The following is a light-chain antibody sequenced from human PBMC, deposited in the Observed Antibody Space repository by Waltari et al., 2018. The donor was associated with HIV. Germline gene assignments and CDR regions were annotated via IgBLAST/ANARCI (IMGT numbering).Light chain of an antibody. CDR1: TGAVTSGHS. CDR3: LLSYGGPRV. V-gene: IGLV7-46*01. Sequence: QAVVTHEPSLTVSPGGTVTLTCGSSTGAVTSGHSPYWFQQRPGQAPRTLIHDTSNKHSWTPARFSGSLLGGKAALTLSGAQPEDEAEYYCLLSYGGPRVFGGGTKLTVL. CDR2: DTS. J-gene: IGLJ2*01.